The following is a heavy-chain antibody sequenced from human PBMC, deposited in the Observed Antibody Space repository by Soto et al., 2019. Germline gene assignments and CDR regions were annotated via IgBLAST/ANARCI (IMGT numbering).Heavy chain of an antibody. CDR2: ISGSGGTT. CDR1: GFTFSSYA. V-gene: IGHV3-23*01. D-gene: IGHD3-22*01. CDR3: AKFHYYDSSGYYSLDY. J-gene: IGHJ4*02. Sequence: GGSLRLSCAASGFTFSSYAMNWVRQAPGKGLEWVSAISGSGGTTYYADSVKGRFTISRDNSKNTLYLQMNSLRADDTAVYYCAKFHYYDSSGYYSLDYWGQGTLVTVSS.